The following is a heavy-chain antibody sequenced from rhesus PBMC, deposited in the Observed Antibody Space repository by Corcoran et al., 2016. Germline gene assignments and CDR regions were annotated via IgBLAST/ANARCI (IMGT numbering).Heavy chain of an antibody. CDR1: GYTFTDYH. Sequence: EVQLVQSGAEVKKPGASMKISCKASGYTFTDYHLHWVRQTPGKGVEWLGRVEPEDGETIQAQNLQDRVTITADMSTDTAYMELSSLRSEDTAVYYCARGGEYCSGIYCYESHAFDFWGQGLRVTVSS. CDR2: VEPEDGET. J-gene: IGHJ3*01. CDR3: ARGGEYCSGIYCYESHAFDF. V-gene: IGHV1-111*02. D-gene: IGHD2-27*01.